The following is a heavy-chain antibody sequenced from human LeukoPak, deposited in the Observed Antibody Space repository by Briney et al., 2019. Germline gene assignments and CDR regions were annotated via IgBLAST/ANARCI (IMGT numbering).Heavy chain of an antibody. D-gene: IGHD1-1*01. J-gene: IGHJ5*02. CDR2: IYYSGST. Sequence: SETLSLTCTVSGGSTSSYYWSWIRQPPGKGLEWIGYIYYSGSTNYNPSLKSRVTISVDTSKNQFSLKLSSVTAADTAVYYCARDRGYTGWFDPWGQGTLVTVSS. V-gene: IGHV4-59*01. CDR1: GGSTSSYY. CDR3: ARDRGYTGWFDP.